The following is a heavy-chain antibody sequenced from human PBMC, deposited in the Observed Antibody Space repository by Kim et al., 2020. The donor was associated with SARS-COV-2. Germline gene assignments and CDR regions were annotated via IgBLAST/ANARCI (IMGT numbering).Heavy chain of an antibody. D-gene: IGHD6-6*01. J-gene: IGHJ6*02. CDR3: ARDRYSSSTPPYYYGMDV. Sequence: SVKVSCKASGGTFSSYAISWVRQAPGQGLEWMGRIIPILGIANYAQKFQGRVTITADKSTSTAYMELSSLRSEDTAVYYCARDRYSSSTPPYYYGMDVWGQGTTVTVSS. CDR1: GGTFSSYA. CDR2: IIPILGIA. V-gene: IGHV1-69*04.